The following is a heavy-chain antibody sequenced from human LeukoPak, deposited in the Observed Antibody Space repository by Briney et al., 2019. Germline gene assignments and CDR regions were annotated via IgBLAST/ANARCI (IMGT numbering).Heavy chain of an antibody. CDR1: GFTFSSYG. D-gene: IGHD6-6*01. Sequence: GGSLRLSCAASGFTFSSYGMSWVRQAPGKGLEWVSYISSSSSTIYYADSVKGRFTISRDNAKNSLYLQMNSLRAEDTAVYYCARAGIAARQVDFDYWGQGTLVTVSS. V-gene: IGHV3-48*01. CDR3: ARAGIAARQVDFDY. J-gene: IGHJ4*02. CDR2: ISSSSSTI.